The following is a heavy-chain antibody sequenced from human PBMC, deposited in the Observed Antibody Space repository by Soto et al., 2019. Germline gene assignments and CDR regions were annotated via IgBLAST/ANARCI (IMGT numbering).Heavy chain of an antibody. CDR1: GFTFSNAG. J-gene: IGHJ6*02. V-gene: IGHV3-15*05. CDR3: AKDMRDVDTAMAQRAGPGYYGMDV. CDR2: IKSKTDGGTT. D-gene: IGHD5-18*01. Sequence: EVQLVESGGGLVKPGGSLRLSCVASGFTFSNAGMSWVRQAPGKGLEWVGRIKSKTDGGTTDYAAPVKGRFTISRDDSKNTLYLQMNSLRAEDTALYYCAKDMRDVDTAMAQRAGPGYYGMDVWGQGTTVTVSS.